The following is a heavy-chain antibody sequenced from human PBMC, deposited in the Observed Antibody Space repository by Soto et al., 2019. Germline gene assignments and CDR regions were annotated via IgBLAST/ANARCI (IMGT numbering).Heavy chain of an antibody. CDR2: IYYSGST. CDR3: AKVVGDGNDYYDF. D-gene: IGHD3-22*01. J-gene: IGHJ4*02. CDR1: GGSISSGGYY. Sequence: SETLSLTCTVSGGSISSGGYYWSWIRQHPGKGLEWIGYIYYSGSTYYNPSLKSRVTISVDTSKNQFSLKLSSVTAEDTAIYYCAKVVGDGNDYYDFWGQGTLVTVSS. V-gene: IGHV4-31*03.